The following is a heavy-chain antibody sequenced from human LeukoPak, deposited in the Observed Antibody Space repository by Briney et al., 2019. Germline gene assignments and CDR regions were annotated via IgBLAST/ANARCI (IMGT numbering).Heavy chain of an antibody. Sequence: ASVKVSCKASGYTFTGYYMHWVRQAPGQGLEWMGWITPNSGGTNYAQKFQGRVTMTRDTSISTAYMELSRLRSDETAVYYCARGVKGYCSGGSCYLLGYWGQGTLVTVST. D-gene: IGHD2-15*01. CDR3: ARGVKGYCSGGSCYLLGY. J-gene: IGHJ4*02. CDR1: GYTFTGYY. CDR2: ITPNSGGT. V-gene: IGHV1-2*02.